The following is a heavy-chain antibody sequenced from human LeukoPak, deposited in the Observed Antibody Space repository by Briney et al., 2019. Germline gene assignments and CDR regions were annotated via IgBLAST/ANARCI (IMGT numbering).Heavy chain of an antibody. CDR1: GGSITNYY. D-gene: IGHD2-2*01. Sequence: KPSETLSLTCTVSGGSITNYYWSWIRQPAGKGLEWIGRIYTSGSTSYNPSLKSRVTMSVDTSKNQFSLKLSSVTAADTAVYYCARGRSSTSCWLRMDVWGQGTTVTVSS. CDR2: IYTSGST. CDR3: ARGRSSTSCWLRMDV. J-gene: IGHJ6*02. V-gene: IGHV4-4*07.